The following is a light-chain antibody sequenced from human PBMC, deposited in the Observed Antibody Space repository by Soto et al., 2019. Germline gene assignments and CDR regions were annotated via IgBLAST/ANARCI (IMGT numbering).Light chain of an antibody. CDR2: GVK. Sequence: QSVLTQPASVSGSPGQSITISCTGTSSDIGDYDYVSWYQHLPGKAPKLLIYGVKNRPSGVSYRFSASKSAFTASLTISGLQAEDEAHYYCSSYTTSYFYVFGPGTKLTVL. CDR3: SSYTTSYFYV. CDR1: SSDIGDYDY. V-gene: IGLV2-14*01. J-gene: IGLJ1*01.